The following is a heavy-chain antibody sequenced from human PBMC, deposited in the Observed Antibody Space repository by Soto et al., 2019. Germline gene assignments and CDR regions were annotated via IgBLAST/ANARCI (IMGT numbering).Heavy chain of an antibody. D-gene: IGHD3-3*01. J-gene: IGHJ5*02. CDR2: IHSSGST. V-gene: IGHV4-39*01. CDR3: VRHARGYYLS. Sequence: QLQLQESGPGLVKPSETLSLTCTVSGGSISTGDYYWAWIRQPPGTGLEWIGSIHSSGSTYYHPSLKSRLTISSDTSKNQFSLKLSSVTAADTTVYHCVRHARGYYLSWGQGTLVTVSA. CDR1: GGSISTGDYY.